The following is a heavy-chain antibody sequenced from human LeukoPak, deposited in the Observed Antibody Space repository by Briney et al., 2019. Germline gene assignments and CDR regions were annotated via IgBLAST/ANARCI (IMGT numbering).Heavy chain of an antibody. CDR2: IKEDGSDK. D-gene: IGHD3-16*01. CDR3: ARDVTAFDY. Sequence: GGSLRLSCAASGLTFSSYGLSWVGQAPGKGREWVANIKEDGSDKYYVDFVRGRFTISRDNAKNSLYLQMNSLRAEDTAVYYCARDVTAFDYWGQGTLVTVSS. J-gene: IGHJ4*02. CDR1: GLTFSSYG. V-gene: IGHV3-7*05.